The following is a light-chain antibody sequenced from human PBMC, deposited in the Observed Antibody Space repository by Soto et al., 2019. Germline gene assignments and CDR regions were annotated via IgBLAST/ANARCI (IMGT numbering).Light chain of an antibody. J-gene: IGKJ2*01. Sequence: EIVMTQSPATLSVSPGERATLSCRASQSVGSGLSWYQQKPGQAPRLLIFGASTRATGIPARFSGSGSGTEFTLTISSLQSEDYAVYYCQQYHNWPPYTFGQGTKVEIK. CDR2: GAS. CDR3: QQYHNWPPYT. CDR1: QSVGSG. V-gene: IGKV3-15*01.